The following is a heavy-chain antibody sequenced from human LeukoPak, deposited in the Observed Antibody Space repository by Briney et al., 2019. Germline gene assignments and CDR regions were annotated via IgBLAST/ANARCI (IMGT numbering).Heavy chain of an antibody. D-gene: IGHD3-16*01. CDR3: ATFRWGVGFEY. V-gene: IGHV4-34*01. Sequence: KPSETLSLMCAVYGGSFSGYYWSWIRQPPGKGLEWIGEINHSETTNYNPSLKSRVTISVDTSRNQFSLKLNSLTAADTAVYYCATFRWGVGFEYWGQGTLATVSS. CDR2: INHSETT. J-gene: IGHJ4*02. CDR1: GGSFSGYY.